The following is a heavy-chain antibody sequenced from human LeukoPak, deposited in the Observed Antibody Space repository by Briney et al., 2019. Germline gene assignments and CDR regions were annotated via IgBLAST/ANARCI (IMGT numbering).Heavy chain of an antibody. V-gene: IGHV4-59*01. D-gene: IGHD5-18*01. CDR1: GGSISSYY. Sequence: SETLSLTCTVSGGSISSYYWSWIRQPPGKGLEWIGYIYYSGSTNYNPSLKSRVTISVDTSKNQFSLKLSSVTAADTAVYYCARGYVDTAMVFASKRATRYYFDYWGQGTLVTVSS. J-gene: IGHJ4*02. CDR2: IYYSGST. CDR3: ARGYVDTAMVFASKRATRYYFDY.